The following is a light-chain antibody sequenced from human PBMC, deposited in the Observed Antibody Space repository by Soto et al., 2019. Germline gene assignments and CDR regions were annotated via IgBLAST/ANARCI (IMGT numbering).Light chain of an antibody. CDR2: GAS. V-gene: IGKV3-15*01. CDR3: QQYYNWLYT. J-gene: IGKJ2*01. CDR1: QSVSSN. Sequence: EIVMTQSPATLSVSPGERATLSCRASQSVSSNLAWYQQKPGQAPRLLIYGASTRATGIPARFSGSGSGTEFTLTISSLQSEDFAIYYCQQYYNWLYTFGQGTKLEI.